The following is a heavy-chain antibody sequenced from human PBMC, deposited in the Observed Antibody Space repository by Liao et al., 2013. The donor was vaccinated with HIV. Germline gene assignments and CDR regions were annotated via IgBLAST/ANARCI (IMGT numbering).Heavy chain of an antibody. CDR2: INPSGSP. CDR1: GGSVSSGTYY. CDR3: ARDNRLWFGELQEYFHH. V-gene: IGHV4-61*02. Sequence: QVQLQESGPGLVKPSQTLSLTCTVSGGSVSSGTYYWTWIRQPAGKGLEWIGRINPSGSPNYNPSLKGRVTISINTSKNQFSLRLTSMTAADTAVYYCARDNRLWFGELQEYFHHWGQGTPGHRLL. D-gene: IGHD3-10*01. J-gene: IGHJ1*01.